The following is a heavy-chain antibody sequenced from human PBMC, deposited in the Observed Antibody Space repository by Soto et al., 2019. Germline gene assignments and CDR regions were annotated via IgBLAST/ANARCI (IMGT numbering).Heavy chain of an antibody. Sequence: PVGSLRLSCAASGFTFSSYAMSWVRQAPGKGLEWVSAISGSGGSTYYADSVKGRFTISRDNSKNTLYLQMNSLRAEDTAVYYCAKPRYFDWLAASQYWGQGTLVTVSS. J-gene: IGHJ4*02. CDR1: GFTFSSYA. CDR3: AKPRYFDWLAASQY. V-gene: IGHV3-23*01. CDR2: ISGSGGST. D-gene: IGHD3-9*01.